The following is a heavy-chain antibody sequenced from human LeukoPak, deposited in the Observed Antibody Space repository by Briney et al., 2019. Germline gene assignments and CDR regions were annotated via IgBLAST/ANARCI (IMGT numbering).Heavy chain of an antibody. Sequence: SETLSLTCAVYGGSFSGYYWSWIRQPPGKGLEWIGGINHSGSTNYNPSLKSRVTISVDTSKNQFSLKLSSVTAADTAVYYCARGAYNLPYYYYYYMDVWGKGTTVTVSS. CDR1: GGSFSGYY. CDR3: ARGAYNLPYYYYYYMDV. CDR2: INHSGST. D-gene: IGHD1-1*01. J-gene: IGHJ6*03. V-gene: IGHV4-34*01.